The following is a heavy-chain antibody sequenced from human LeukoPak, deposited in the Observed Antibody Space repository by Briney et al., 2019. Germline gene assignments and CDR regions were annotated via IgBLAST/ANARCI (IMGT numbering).Heavy chain of an antibody. CDR3: ARDGPEYLSHPTLFDI. CDR2: IYTSGRT. J-gene: IGHJ3*02. V-gene: IGHV4-4*07. CDR1: GDSISGYY. D-gene: IGHD2/OR15-2a*01. Sequence: SETLSLTCTASGDSISGYYWSWLRQPAGKGLEWIGHIYTSGRTNFNRSLKSRVNMSVGTSTNQFALKLMSVTAADTAAYSLARDGPEYLSHPTLFDIWGQGTMVTVSS.